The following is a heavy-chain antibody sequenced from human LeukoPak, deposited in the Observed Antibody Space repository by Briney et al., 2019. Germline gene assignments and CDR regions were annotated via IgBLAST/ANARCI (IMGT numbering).Heavy chain of an antibody. D-gene: IGHD3-10*01. J-gene: IGHJ6*02. CDR3: AKAGGEPLLRSGSYHYYYYGIDV. V-gene: IGHV3-23*01. CDR1: GFTFSNYG. CDR2: ISGGPGTT. Sequence: GGSLRLSCAGSGFTFSNYGMAWVRQAPGKGLQWVSSISGGPGTTYYADSVKGRLTISRDNFRNSVYLQMNSLRAEDTAVYYCAKAGGEPLLRSGSYHYYYYGIDVWGQGTTVTVSS.